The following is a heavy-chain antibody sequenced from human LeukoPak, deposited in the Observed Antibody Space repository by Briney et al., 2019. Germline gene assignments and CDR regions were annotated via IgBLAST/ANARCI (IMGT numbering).Heavy chain of an antibody. D-gene: IGHD4/OR15-4a*01. Sequence: SETLSLTCTVSGGSISSYYWSWIRQPPGKGLEWIGYIYYSGSTNYNPSLKSRVTISVATSKTQFSLKLSSVTAADTAVYYCARNQYGGYVNYWGQGTLVTVSS. CDR2: IYYSGST. V-gene: IGHV4-59*08. J-gene: IGHJ4*02. CDR3: ARNQYGGYVNY. CDR1: GGSISSYY.